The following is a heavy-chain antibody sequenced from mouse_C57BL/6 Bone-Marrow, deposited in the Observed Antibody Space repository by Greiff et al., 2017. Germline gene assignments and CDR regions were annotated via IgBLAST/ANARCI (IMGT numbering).Heavy chain of an antibody. V-gene: IGHV5-9-1*02. D-gene: IGHD2-1*01. Sequence: VKVVESGEGLVKPGGSLKLSCAASGFTFSSYAMSWVRQTPEKRLEWVAYISSGGDYIYYADTVKGRFTISRDNARNTLYLQMSSLKSEDTAMYYCTREGSYYPAWFAYWGQGTLVTVSA. CDR3: TREGSYYPAWFAY. CDR1: GFTFSSYA. J-gene: IGHJ3*01. CDR2: ISSGGDYI.